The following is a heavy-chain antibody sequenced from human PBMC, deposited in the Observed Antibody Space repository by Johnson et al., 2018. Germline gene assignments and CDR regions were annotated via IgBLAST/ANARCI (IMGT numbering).Heavy chain of an antibody. V-gene: IGHV3-33*01. CDR2: IWYDGRNQ. CDR1: GFTFSSFG. CDR3: ARDPKVLPTTFDM. J-gene: IGHJ3*02. D-gene: IGHD1-26*01. Sequence: QVQLVESGGGVVQPGRSLRLSCAASGFTFSSFGMHWVRQAPGKGLEWVAIIWYDGRNQYYTDSVKGRFTISRDNSKNTLYLQMNSLRAEDTAMYYCARDPKVLPTTFDMWGQGTMVTVSS.